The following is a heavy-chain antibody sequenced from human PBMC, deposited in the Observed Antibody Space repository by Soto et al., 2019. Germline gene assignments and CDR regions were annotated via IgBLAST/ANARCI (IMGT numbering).Heavy chain of an antibody. J-gene: IGHJ6*02. CDR1: GFIFSSYA. Sequence: GGSLRLSCAASGFIFSSYAMTWVRQAPGKGLEWVSSISGSSSYIYYADSVKGRFTISRDNAKNSLYLQMNSLRAEATAVYYCARDLAVQRQQAKEGFYLYGKGVWGERTTV. D-gene: IGHD6-13*01. CDR2: ISGSSSYI. V-gene: IGHV3-21*01. CDR3: ARDLAVQRQQAKEGFYLYGKGV.